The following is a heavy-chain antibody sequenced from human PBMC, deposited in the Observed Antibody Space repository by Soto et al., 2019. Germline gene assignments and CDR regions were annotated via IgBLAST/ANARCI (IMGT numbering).Heavy chain of an antibody. Sequence: SVKVSCKASVCTFSSYTISWVRQAPRQGLEWVGRVIAIRWIANYAQKFQGSVTIRVEKSTSPASMAMSSVRYAETGVYYCARDFNVGSGSYYRLGGFDYWGEGALVTVSS. J-gene: IGHJ4*02. D-gene: IGHD3-10*01. CDR1: VCTFSSYT. CDR3: ARDFNVGSGSYYRLGGFDY. V-gene: IGHV1-69*04. CDR2: VIAIRWIA.